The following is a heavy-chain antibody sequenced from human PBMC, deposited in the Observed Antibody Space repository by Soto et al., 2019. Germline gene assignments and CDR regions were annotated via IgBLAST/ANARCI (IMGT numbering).Heavy chain of an antibody. D-gene: IGHD3-16*02. Sequence: QVQLVESGGGVVQPGRSLRLSCAASGFTFSSYGMHWVRQAPGKGLEWVAVIWYDGSNKYYADSVKGRFTISRDNSKNTLYLQMNSLRAEDTAVYYCARDGRLRLGELSLYEDYWGQGTLVTVSS. CDR2: IWYDGSNK. CDR1: GFTFSSYG. CDR3: ARDGRLRLGELSLYEDY. J-gene: IGHJ4*02. V-gene: IGHV3-33*01.